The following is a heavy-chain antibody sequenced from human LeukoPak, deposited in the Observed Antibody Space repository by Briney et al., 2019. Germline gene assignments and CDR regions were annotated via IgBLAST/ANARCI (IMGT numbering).Heavy chain of an antibody. CDR2: IIPILGIA. J-gene: IGHJ4*02. CDR1: GGTFSSYT. V-gene: IGHV1-69*02. CDR3: ATVARSSITIFGVALLH. D-gene: IGHD3-3*01. Sequence: ASVKVSCKASGGTFSSYTISWVRQAPGQGLEWMGRIIPILGIANYAQKFQGRVTITADKSTSTAYMELSSLRSEDTAVYYCATVARSSITIFGVALLHWGQGTLVTVSS.